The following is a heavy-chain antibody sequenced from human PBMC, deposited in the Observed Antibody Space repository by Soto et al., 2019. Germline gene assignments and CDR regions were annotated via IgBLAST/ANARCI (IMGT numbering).Heavy chain of an antibody. V-gene: IGHV1-69*02. CDR2: IIPILGIA. CDR3: ARVVVTHMTTSHATDNWFDP. J-gene: IGHJ5*02. CDR1: GVTFSSYT. Sequence: SVKVSCKASGVTFSSYTISWVRQAPGQGLEWMGRIIPILGIANYAQKFQGRVTITADKSTSTAYMELSSLRSEDTAVYYCARVVVTHMTTSHATDNWFDPWGQGTLVTVSS. D-gene: IGHD2-15*01.